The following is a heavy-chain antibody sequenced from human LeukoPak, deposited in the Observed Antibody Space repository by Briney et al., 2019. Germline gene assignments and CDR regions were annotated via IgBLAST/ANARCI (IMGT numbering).Heavy chain of an antibody. CDR1: GGSITPYY. Sequence: PSETLSLTCAVYGGSITPYYWTWLRQPPGKGLEWIGYIYYSGNTNYNPSLKSRVTISVDTSKNQFSLKLSSVTAADTAAYYCARHVAGGFDYWGQGTLVTVSS. CDR3: ARHVAGGFDY. V-gene: IGHV4-59*08. CDR2: IYYSGNT. D-gene: IGHD3-10*01. J-gene: IGHJ4*02.